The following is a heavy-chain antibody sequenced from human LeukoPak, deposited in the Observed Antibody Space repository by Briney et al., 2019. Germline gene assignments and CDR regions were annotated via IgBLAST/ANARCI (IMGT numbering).Heavy chain of an antibody. V-gene: IGHV1-18*01. D-gene: IGHD5-12*01. CDR3: ANVAKGRYFFYDMDV. CDR2: MSSDNGNT. Sequence: ASVKVSCKTSGHSINTFGITWVRQAPGQGLEWIGWMSSDNGNTNYADKFQGRVTITRDTSRTTVYIELRSLRPDDTAVYFCANVAKGRYFFYDMDVWGAGTTVTVSS. CDR1: GHSINTFG. J-gene: IGHJ6*03.